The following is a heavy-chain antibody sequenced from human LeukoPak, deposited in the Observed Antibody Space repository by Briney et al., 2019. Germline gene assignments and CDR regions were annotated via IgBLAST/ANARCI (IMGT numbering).Heavy chain of an antibody. D-gene: IGHD3-10*02. J-gene: IGHJ6*04. CDR3: AELGITMIGGV. V-gene: IGHV3-74*01. Sequence: GGSLRLSCAASGIIFSNYWMHWVRQAPGKGLVWVSRINRDGSSTSYADSVKGRFTISRDNAKNTLYLQMNSLRAEDTAVYYCAELGITMIGGVWGNGTTVTISS. CDR1: GIIFSNYW. CDR2: INRDGSST.